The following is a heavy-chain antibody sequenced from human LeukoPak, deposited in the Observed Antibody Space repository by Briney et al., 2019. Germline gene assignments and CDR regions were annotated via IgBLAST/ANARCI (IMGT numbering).Heavy chain of an antibody. CDR1: DGSINNYY. CDR3: ARALRDGYVRYFDY. CDR2: IYYSGST. D-gene: IGHD5-24*01. Sequence: PSETLSLTCTVSDGSINNYYWNWIRQPPGKGLEWIGHIYYSGSTNCNPSLKSRVTISVDTSKNQFSLRLSSVTAADSAVYYCARALRDGYVRYFDYWGQGTLVTVSS. V-gene: IGHV4-59*01. J-gene: IGHJ4*02.